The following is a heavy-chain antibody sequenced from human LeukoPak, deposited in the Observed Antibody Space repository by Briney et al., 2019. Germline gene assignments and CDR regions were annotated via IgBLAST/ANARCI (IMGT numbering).Heavy chain of an antibody. CDR3: ARVWRDSSGYYSLDY. D-gene: IGHD3-22*01. V-gene: IGHV4-59*01. CDR1: GGSISSYY. Sequence: PSETLSLTCTVSGGSISSYYWSWIRQPPGKGLEWIGYIYYSGSTNYNPSLKSRVTISVDTSKNQFSLKLSSVTAADTAVYYCARVWRDSSGYYSLDYWGQGTLVTVSS. J-gene: IGHJ4*02. CDR2: IYYSGST.